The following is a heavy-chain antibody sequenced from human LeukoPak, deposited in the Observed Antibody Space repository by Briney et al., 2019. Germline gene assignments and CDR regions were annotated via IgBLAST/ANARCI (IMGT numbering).Heavy chain of an antibody. CDR3: ARDLQTYDAFDI. D-gene: IGHD1-1*01. Sequence: SQTLSLTCTVTGVSLSSDDYFWSWIRQHPGKGLEWIGCIHYSGSTYYNPSLNSRLAISVDTSKNQFSLKLSSVTAADTAVYYCARDLQTYDAFDIWGQGTMVTVSS. J-gene: IGHJ3*02. CDR2: IHYSGST. CDR1: GVSLSSDDYF. V-gene: IGHV4-31*03.